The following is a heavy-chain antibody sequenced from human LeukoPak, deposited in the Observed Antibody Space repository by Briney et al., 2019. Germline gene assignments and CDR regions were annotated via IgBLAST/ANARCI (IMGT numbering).Heavy chain of an antibody. V-gene: IGHV3-23*01. Sequence: AGGSLRLSCAASGFTFSSYAMSWVRQAPGKGLEWVSAISGSGGSTYYADSVKGRFTISRDNSKNTLYLQMNSLRAEDTAVYYCARVGSSSWYLGLTYFDYWGQGTLVTVS. CDR2: ISGSGGST. D-gene: IGHD6-13*01. CDR1: GFTFSSYA. J-gene: IGHJ4*02. CDR3: ARVGSSSWYLGLTYFDY.